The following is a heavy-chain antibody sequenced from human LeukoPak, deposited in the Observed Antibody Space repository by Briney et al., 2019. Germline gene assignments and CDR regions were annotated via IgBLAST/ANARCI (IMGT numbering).Heavy chain of an antibody. CDR3: ARRNVGLVPATNRHGAFDI. CDR1: GGSFSGYY. CDR2: INHSGST. D-gene: IGHD2-2*01. Sequence: PSETLSLTCAVYGGSFSGYYWSWIRQPPGKGLEWIGEINHSGSTNYNPSLKSRVTISVDTSKNQFSLKLSSVTAADTAVYYCARRNVGLVPATNRHGAFDIWGQGTMVTVSS. V-gene: IGHV4-34*01. J-gene: IGHJ3*02.